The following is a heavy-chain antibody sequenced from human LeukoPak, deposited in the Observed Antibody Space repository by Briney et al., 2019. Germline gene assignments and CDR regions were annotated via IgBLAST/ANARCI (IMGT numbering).Heavy chain of an antibody. CDR2: ISWEGHTT. D-gene: IGHD3-10*01. Sequence: GGSLRLSWAASGFTFDDYAMHWVRQAPGKGLQWVSLISWEGHTTYYADSVRGRFTISRDNTKNSLFLEMKSLTTDDTAFYYCARDTDFGSPTNYFDHWGQGTLVSVSS. V-gene: IGHV3-43*01. J-gene: IGHJ4*02. CDR1: GFTFDDYA. CDR3: ARDTDFGSPTNYFDH.